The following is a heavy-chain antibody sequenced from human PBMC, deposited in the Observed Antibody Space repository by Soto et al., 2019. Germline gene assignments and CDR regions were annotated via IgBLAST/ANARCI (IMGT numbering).Heavy chain of an antibody. D-gene: IGHD3-16*01. CDR2: IIPIFGTA. CDR3: ARGGSITARFDP. V-gene: IGHV1-69*13. J-gene: IGHJ5*02. Sequence: GASVKVSCKASGGTFSSYAISWVRQAPGQGLEWMGGIIPIFGTANYAQKFQGRVTITADESTSTAYMELSSLRSEDTAVYYCARGGSITARFDPWGQGTLVTVSS. CDR1: GGTFSSYA.